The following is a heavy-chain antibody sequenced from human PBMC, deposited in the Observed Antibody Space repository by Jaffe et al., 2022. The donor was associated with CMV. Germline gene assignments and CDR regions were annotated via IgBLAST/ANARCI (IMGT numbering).Heavy chain of an antibody. CDR3: ARGGWVVSGYEYFDY. CDR1: DGSIGSGGFY. Sequence: QVQLQESGPGLVKPSQTLSLTCSVSDGSIGSGGFYWSWIRHHPEKGLEWIGSIYYSGSTHYNPSLESRITLSVDTSKNQFSLRLSSVTAADTAIYYCARGGWVVSGYEYFDYWGQGTLVTVSS. D-gene: IGHD5-12*01. J-gene: IGHJ4*02. CDR2: IYYSGST. V-gene: IGHV4-31*03.